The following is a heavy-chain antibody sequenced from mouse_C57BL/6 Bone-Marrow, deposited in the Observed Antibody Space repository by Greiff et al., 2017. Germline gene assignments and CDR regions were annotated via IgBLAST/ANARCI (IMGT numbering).Heavy chain of an antibody. CDR2: INPNNGGT. Sequence: VHVKQSGPELVKPGASVTIPCKASGYTFTDYHMDWVKQSHGKSLAWIGDINPNNGGTIYNQKFKGKATLTVDKSSSTAYMGLRSLPSEDTADFYCSRDRTMTAVVEGNAMGYWGQRTAVTVSA. V-gene: IGHV1-18*01. CDR3: SRDRTMTAVVEGNAMGY. J-gene: IGHJ4*01. CDR1: GYTFTDYH. D-gene: IGHD1-1*01.